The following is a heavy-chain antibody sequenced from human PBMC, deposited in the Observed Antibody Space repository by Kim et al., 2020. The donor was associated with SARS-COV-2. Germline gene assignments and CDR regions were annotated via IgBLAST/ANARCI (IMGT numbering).Heavy chain of an antibody. Sequence: ASVKVSCKASGYTFTGYYMHWVRQAPGQGLEWMGWINPNSGCTNYAQKFQGWVTMTRDTSISTAYMELSRLRSDDTAVYYCARDFSAGGYETFDYWGQGTLVTVSS. D-gene: IGHD5-12*01. CDR2: INPNSGCT. CDR3: ARDFSAGGYETFDY. J-gene: IGHJ4*02. CDR1: GYTFTGYY. V-gene: IGHV1-2*04.